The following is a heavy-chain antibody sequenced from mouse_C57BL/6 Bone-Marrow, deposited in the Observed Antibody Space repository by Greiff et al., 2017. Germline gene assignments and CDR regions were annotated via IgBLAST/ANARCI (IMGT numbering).Heavy chain of an antibody. CDR2: ISYSGST. D-gene: IGHD3-2*02. V-gene: IGHV3-8*01. J-gene: IGHJ3*01. CDR1: GYSITSDY. Sequence: DVKLQESGPGLAKPSQTLSLTCSVPGYSITSDYWNWIRKFPGNKLEYMGYISYSGSTYYNPSLKSRISITRDTSKNQYYLQLNSVTTEDTATYYCSRGSSGYLAWVAYWGQGTLVTVSA. CDR3: SRGSSGYLAWVAY.